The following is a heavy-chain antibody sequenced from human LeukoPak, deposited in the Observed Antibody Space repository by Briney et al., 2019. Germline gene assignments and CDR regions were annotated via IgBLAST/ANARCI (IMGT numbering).Heavy chain of an antibody. CDR3: ARDGKHIAVPGVRYPMDV. V-gene: IGHV1-69*13. CDR1: GGTFSSYA. Sequence: ASVKVSCKASGGTFSSYAISWVRQAPGQGLEWMGGIIPIFGTANYAQKFQGRVTITADESTSTAYIELSSLRSEDTAVHYCARDGKHIAVPGVRYPMDVWGQGTTVTVS. J-gene: IGHJ6*02. CDR2: IIPIFGTA. D-gene: IGHD6-19*01.